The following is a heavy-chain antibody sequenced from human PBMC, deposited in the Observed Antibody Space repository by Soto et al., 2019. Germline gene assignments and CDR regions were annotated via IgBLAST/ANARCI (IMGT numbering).Heavy chain of an antibody. CDR1: GFTFGNFG. Sequence: EVQLLESGGGLVQPGGSLRLSCAASGFTFGNFGMNWVRQAPGKGLEWVSGISGGGGSTYYADSVKGRFSISRDPSKNTIFLKMNSLSAEDTAVYYCAKGFRVVVTVIRPGDACDVLGEGTLVTVSS. CDR3: AKGFRVVVTVIRPGDACDV. D-gene: IGHD2-21*02. V-gene: IGHV3-23*01. J-gene: IGHJ3*01. CDR2: ISGGGGST.